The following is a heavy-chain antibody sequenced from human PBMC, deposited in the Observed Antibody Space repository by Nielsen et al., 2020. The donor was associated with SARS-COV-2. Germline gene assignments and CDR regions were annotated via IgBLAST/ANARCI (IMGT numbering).Heavy chain of an antibody. CDR1: GFTVSSNY. J-gene: IGHJ3*02. V-gene: IGHV3-74*01. D-gene: IGHD2-15*01. Sequence: GESLKISCAASGFTVSSNYMSWVRQAPGKGLVWVSRIKSDGSSTSYADSVKGRFTISRDNAKSTLYLQLNSLRAEDTAVYYCARGSLACSGGICYLDDAFDIWGQGTVVTVSS. CDR3: ARGSLACSGGICYLDDAFDI. CDR2: IKSDGSST.